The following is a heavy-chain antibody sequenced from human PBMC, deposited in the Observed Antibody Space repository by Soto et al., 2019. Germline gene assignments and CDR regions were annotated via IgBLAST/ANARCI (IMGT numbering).Heavy chain of an antibody. V-gene: IGHV1-24*01. CDR2: FDPEDGET. Sequence: ASVKVSCKVSGYTLTELSMHWVRQAPGKGLEWMGGFDPEDGETIYAQKFQGRVTMTEDTSTDTAYMELSSLRSEDTAVYYCATDGHSSGWPYFDYWGQGTLVTVSS. J-gene: IGHJ4*02. D-gene: IGHD6-19*01. CDR1: GYTLTELS. CDR3: ATDGHSSGWPYFDY.